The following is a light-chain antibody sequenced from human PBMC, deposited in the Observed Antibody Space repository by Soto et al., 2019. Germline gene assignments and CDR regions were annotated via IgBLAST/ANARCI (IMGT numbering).Light chain of an antibody. CDR1: SSDVGDYNY. Sequence: QSVLTQPPSATGSLGQSVTISCTGTSSDVGDYNYVAWYQQHPGKAPKFLIYEVNERPSGIPDRFSGSKSGNTASLTISGLQAEDEAHYYCSSYAGRASWVFGGGTKLTVL. J-gene: IGLJ3*02. CDR3: SSYAGRASWV. CDR2: EVN. V-gene: IGLV2-8*01.